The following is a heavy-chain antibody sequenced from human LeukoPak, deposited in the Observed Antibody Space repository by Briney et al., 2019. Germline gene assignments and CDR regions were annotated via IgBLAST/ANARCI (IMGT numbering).Heavy chain of an antibody. CDR3: ARDKKSGESSEIDY. CDR1: GFTFGDYA. J-gene: IGHJ4*02. Sequence: GRSLRLSCAASGFTFGDYAMHWVRQAPGKGLEWVSAISFNGGDLGYADSVKGRFTVSRDNAKNTLNLQMNSLRAEDTAVYYCARDKKSGESSEIDYWGQGTLVTVSS. D-gene: IGHD3-10*01. CDR2: ISFNGGDL. V-gene: IGHV3-9*01.